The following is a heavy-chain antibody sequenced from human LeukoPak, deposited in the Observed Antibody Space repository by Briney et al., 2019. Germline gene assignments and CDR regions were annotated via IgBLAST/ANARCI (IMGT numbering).Heavy chain of an antibody. Sequence: SVKVSCKASGGTFSSYGFVWVRQAPGQGLEWMGGIIPIFGTAIYAQNFQGRLTLTADESPTTVYMELSSLRSEDTALYYCARVDTSGYSMYYFDYWGQGTLVTVSS. CDR3: ARVDTSGYSMYYFDY. CDR1: GGTFSSYG. V-gene: IGHV1-69*13. CDR2: IIPIFGTA. D-gene: IGHD3-22*01. J-gene: IGHJ4*02.